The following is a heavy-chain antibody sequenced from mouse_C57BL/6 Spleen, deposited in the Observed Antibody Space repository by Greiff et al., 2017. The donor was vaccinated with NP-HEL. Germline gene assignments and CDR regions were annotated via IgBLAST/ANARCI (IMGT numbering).Heavy chain of an antibody. J-gene: IGHJ2*01. Sequence: QVQLQQSGAELVRPGTSVKVSCKASGYAFTNYLIEWVKQRPGQGLEWIGVINPGSGGTNYNKKFKGKATLTADKFSSTAYIQLSSLTSEDSAVYFCARWGVTTYFDYWGQGTTLTVSS. D-gene: IGHD2-2*01. V-gene: IGHV1-54*01. CDR1: GYAFTNYL. CDR2: INPGSGGT. CDR3: ARWGVTTYFDY.